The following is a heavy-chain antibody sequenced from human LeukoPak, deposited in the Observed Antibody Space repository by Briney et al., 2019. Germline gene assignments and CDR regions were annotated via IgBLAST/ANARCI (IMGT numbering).Heavy chain of an antibody. CDR2: ISSSSITI. V-gene: IGHV3-48*01. CDR3: AREVPNVDYFDY. Sequence: GGSLRLSCAASGFTFSSYSMNWVRQAPGKGLEWVSYISSSSITIYYADSVKGRFTISRDNAKSSLYLQMNSLRAEDTAVYYCAREVPNVDYFDYWGQGTLVTVSS. J-gene: IGHJ4*02. CDR1: GFTFSSYS.